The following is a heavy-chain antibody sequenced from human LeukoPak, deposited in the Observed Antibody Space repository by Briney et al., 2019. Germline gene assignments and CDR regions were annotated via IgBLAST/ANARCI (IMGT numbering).Heavy chain of an antibody. CDR2: ISSSGSTI. J-gene: IGHJ4*02. Sequence: GGSLRLSCAASGFTLSSYEMNWVRQAPGKGLEWVSYISSSGSTIYYADSVKGRFTITSDNAKNSLYLQMNSLRAEDTAVYYCARDKRGYCSGGSCYGLGYWGQGTLVTVSS. CDR3: ARDKRGYCSGGSCYGLGY. D-gene: IGHD2-15*01. V-gene: IGHV3-48*03. CDR1: GFTLSSYE.